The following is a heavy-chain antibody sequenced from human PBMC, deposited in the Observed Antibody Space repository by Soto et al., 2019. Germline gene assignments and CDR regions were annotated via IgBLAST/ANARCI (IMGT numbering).Heavy chain of an antibody. CDR2: IYYSGST. D-gene: IGHD2-15*01. CDR1: GAPITIHY. Sequence: PSETLSLTCTVSGAPITIHYWSWIRQAPGKGLEWIGYIYYSGSTTYNPSLKSRVTMSADTSKDQFSLKLNSVTAADTAVYYCARDVGGRYDHWGPGILVTVSS. CDR3: ARDVGGRYDH. J-gene: IGHJ4*01. V-gene: IGHV4-59*11.